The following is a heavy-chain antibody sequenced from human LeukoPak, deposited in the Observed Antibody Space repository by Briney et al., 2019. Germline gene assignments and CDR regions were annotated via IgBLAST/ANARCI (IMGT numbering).Heavy chain of an antibody. CDR2: MQYDGSDT. D-gene: IGHD1-1*01. CDR3: AKDLKRNDVAFDV. CDR1: GFSFSTYD. Sequence: PGGSLRLSCAASGFSFSTYDMHWVRQAPGKGLEWVAFMQYDGSDTYYADSVKGRFTISRDNSKNTLYLQMNSLRAEDTAVYYCAKDLKRNDVAFDVWGQGTMVTVSS. V-gene: IGHV3-30*02. J-gene: IGHJ3*01.